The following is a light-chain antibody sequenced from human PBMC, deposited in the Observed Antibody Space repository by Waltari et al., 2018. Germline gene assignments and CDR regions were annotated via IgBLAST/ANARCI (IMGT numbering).Light chain of an antibody. V-gene: IGLV3-1*01. CDR2: EEN. J-gene: IGLJ3*02. CDR3: QAWDSSTALV. Sequence: YQPRPGQSPVLDSDEENRRPSGMPELFSCSNSGNTATLTISGTQAMDEADYYCQAWDSSTALVFGGGTKLTVL.